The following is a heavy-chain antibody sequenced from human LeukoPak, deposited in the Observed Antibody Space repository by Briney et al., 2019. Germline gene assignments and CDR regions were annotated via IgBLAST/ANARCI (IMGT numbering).Heavy chain of an antibody. CDR1: GGSISSGDYY. CDR3: ARVDSSSWYVDY. Sequence: SETLSLTCTVSGGSISSGDYYWSWIRQPPGKGLEWIGYIYYSGSTYYNPSLKSRVTISVDTSKNQFSLKLSSVTAVDTAVYYCARVDSSSWYVDYWGQGTLVTVSS. CDR2: IYYSGST. V-gene: IGHV4-30-4*01. J-gene: IGHJ4*02. D-gene: IGHD6-13*01.